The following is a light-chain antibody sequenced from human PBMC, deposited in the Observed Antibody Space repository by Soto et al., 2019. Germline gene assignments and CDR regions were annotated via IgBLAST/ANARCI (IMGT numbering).Light chain of an antibody. Sequence: VLTQPPSVSGAPGQRVTISCTGSSSNIGAGYDVHWYQQLPGTAPKLLIYGNSNRPSGVPDRFSGSKSGTSASLAITGLQAEDEADYYCQSYDSSLSAPVFGGGTKLTVL. J-gene: IGLJ2*01. CDR2: GNS. CDR3: QSYDSSLSAPV. CDR1: SSNIGAGYD. V-gene: IGLV1-40*01.